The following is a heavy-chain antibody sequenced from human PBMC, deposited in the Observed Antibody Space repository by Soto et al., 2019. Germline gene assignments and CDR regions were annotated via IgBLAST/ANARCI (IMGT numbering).Heavy chain of an antibody. CDR2: ISAYNGKT. D-gene: IGHD2-2*01. J-gene: IGHJ6*02. Sequence: QVQLVQSGAEVKKPGASVKVSCKASGYTFTSYGISWVRQAPGQGLEWMGWISAYNGKTNYAQKLQGRVTMTTDTSTSTAYMELRSLRSDDTDVYYCAREGGDIVVVPAALYPYYYYGMDVWGQGTTVTVSS. V-gene: IGHV1-18*01. CDR3: AREGGDIVVVPAALYPYYYYGMDV. CDR1: GYTFTSYG.